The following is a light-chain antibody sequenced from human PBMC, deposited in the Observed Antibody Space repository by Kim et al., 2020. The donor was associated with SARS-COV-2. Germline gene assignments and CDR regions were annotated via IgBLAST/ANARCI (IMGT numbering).Light chain of an antibody. Sequence: QRVTLSCTGSTSNIGAGYDVHWYQELPGTAPKLLIYDNSNRPSGVPDRFSGSKSGTSASLAITGLQAEDEADYYCQSYDRSLSGSVFGGGTKLTVL. J-gene: IGLJ3*02. V-gene: IGLV1-40*01. CDR3: QSYDRSLSGSV. CDR1: TSNIGAGYD. CDR2: DNS.